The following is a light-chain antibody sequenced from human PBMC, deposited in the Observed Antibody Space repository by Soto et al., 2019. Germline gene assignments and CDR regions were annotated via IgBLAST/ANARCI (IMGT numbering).Light chain of an antibody. J-gene: IGKJ5*01. CDR3: QQYNNWPPSII. CDR1: ESVSSN. Sequence: EIVLTRCPATLALTPGKRATLSCRASESVSSNLAWYQQGPGQAPRLLIYGASTRATDTPVRFRGSGSGTEFTLTISSLQSEDFAVYYCQQYNNWPPSIIFGQGTRLEI. CDR2: GAS. V-gene: IGKV3-15*01.